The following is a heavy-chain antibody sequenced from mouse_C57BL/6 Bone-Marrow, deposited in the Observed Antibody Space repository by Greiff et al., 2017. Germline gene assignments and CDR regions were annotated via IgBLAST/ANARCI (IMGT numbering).Heavy chain of an antibody. CDR2: ILPGSGST. J-gene: IGHJ1*03. D-gene: IGHD1-1*01. Sequence: VQLQQSGAELMKPGASVKLSCKASGYTFTGYWIEWVKQRPGHGLEWIGEILPGSGSTNYNEKFKGKATFTADTSSNTASMQLSSLTTEYSAIYYCTYYGSRYFDVWGTGTTVTVSS. CDR3: TYYGSRYFDV. V-gene: IGHV1-9*01. CDR1: GYTFTGYW.